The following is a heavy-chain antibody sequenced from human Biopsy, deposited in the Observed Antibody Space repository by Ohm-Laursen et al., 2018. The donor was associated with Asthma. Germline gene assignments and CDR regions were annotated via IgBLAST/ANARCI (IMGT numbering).Heavy chain of an antibody. CDR1: GFTVSRDH. Sequence: SLRLSCAASGFTVSRDHMFWVRQAPGKGLEWVSVIYSGGTSHTADSVRSRFTISRDFSKNTLHLQMHSLRVEDTAVYYCARAVSSSSYWYFDLWGRGDLVTVSS. CDR3: ARAVSSSSYWYFDL. CDR2: IYSGGTS. J-gene: IGHJ2*01. V-gene: IGHV3-53*01. D-gene: IGHD6-6*01.